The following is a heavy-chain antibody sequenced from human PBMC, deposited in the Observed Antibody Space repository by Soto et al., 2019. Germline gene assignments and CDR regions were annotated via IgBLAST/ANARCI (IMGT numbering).Heavy chain of an antibody. D-gene: IGHD6-19*01. J-gene: IGHJ4*02. CDR2: ISDSGGST. CDR3: AKVPPGGWYNFDY. V-gene: IGHV3-23*01. CDR1: GFTFSSYG. Sequence: GGSLRLSCAASGFTFSSYGMHWVRQAPGKGLEWVSSISDSGGSTYYADSVKGRFTISRDNSKNTLYLQMNSLRAEDTAVYYYAKVPPGGWYNFDYWGQGTLVTVSS.